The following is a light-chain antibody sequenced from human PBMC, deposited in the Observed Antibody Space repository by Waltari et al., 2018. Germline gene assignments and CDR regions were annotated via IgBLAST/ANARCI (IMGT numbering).Light chain of an antibody. CDR3: ATWDDTLNGPV. CDR1: NSNIARNP. Sequence: QSVFTQPPSASGTPRQRVTISCSGSNSNIARNPVHWYQQLPGTPPTLLVYNNFQRPSGVPDRFSGSKSGTSASLAILGVRPEDEADYYCATWDDTLNGPVFGGGTKLTVL. V-gene: IGLV1-44*01. J-gene: IGLJ2*01. CDR2: NNF.